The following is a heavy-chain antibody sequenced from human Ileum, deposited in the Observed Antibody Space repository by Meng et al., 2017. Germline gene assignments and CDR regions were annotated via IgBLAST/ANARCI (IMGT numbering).Heavy chain of an antibody. CDR1: GFAVSSNF. V-gene: IGHV3-53*01. J-gene: IGHJ4*02. CDR3: ARRHYNYYDDC. CDR2: LYDDGST. Sequence: QVVEPGGGLIQPGVCLRISGAASGFAVSSNFMSWVRQAPGKGLEWVSVLYDDGSTYYADSVKGRFTISRDNSKNTLFLQMNSLRVEDTAVYYCARRHYNYYDDCWGQGTLVTVSS. D-gene: IGHD5-24*01.